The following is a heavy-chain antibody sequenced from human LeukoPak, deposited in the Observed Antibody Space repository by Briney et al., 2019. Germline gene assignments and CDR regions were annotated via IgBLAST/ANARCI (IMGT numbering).Heavy chain of an antibody. V-gene: IGHV3-11*01. CDR1: GFTFSDYY. Sequence: GGSLRLSCAASGFTFSDYYMSWIRQAPGKGLEWVSYISSSGSTIYYADSVKGRFTISRDNAKNSLYLQMNSLRAEDTAVYYCAKDSDYYDSSGRVYYFDYWGQGTLVTVSS. CDR2: ISSSGSTI. CDR3: AKDSDYYDSSGRVYYFDY. J-gene: IGHJ4*02. D-gene: IGHD3-22*01.